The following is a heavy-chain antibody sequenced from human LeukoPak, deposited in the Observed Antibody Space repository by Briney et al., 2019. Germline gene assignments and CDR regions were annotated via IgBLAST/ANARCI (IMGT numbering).Heavy chain of an antibody. Sequence: GASVKLSCKASGYTFTSYDMHWGRQAPGQGLEWMGIINPSGGSTSYAQKFQGRVTMTRDTSTSTVYMELSSLRSEDTAVYYCARYLLKSTGTFDYWGQGTLVTVSS. CDR3: ARYLLKSTGTFDY. CDR1: GYTFTSYD. J-gene: IGHJ4*02. V-gene: IGHV1-46*01. CDR2: INPSGGST. D-gene: IGHD1-14*01.